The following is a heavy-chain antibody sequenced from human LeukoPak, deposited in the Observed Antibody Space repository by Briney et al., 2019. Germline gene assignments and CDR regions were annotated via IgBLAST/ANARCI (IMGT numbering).Heavy chain of an antibody. J-gene: IGHJ4*02. CDR3: ARHGDYDTSTPVFDY. D-gene: IGHD4-17*01. CDR1: GGTFSRYG. Sequence: SVKVSCKASGGTFSRYGISWVRQAPGQGLEWMGRIIPILGIANYAQKFQGRVTITADKSTSTAYMELSSLRSEDTAVFFCARHGDYDTSTPVFDYWGQGTLVTVSS. CDR2: IIPILGIA. V-gene: IGHV1-69*04.